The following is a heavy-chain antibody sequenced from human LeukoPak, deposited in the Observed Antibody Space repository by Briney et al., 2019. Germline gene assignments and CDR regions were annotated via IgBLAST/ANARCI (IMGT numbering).Heavy chain of an antibody. V-gene: IGHV1-3*01. J-gene: IGHJ6*02. Sequence: GASVKVSCKASGYTFTSYAMHWVRQAPGQRLEWMGWINAGNGNTKYSQKFQGRVTITRDTSASTAYMELSSLRSEDTAVYYCARAYDYEGPAPYYYYYYGMDVWGQGTTVTVSS. CDR2: INAGNGNT. D-gene: IGHD4-17*01. CDR1: GYTFTSYA. CDR3: ARAYDYEGPAPYYYYYYGMDV.